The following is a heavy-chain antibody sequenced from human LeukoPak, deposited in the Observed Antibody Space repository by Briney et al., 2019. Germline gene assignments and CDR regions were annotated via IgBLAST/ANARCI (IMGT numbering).Heavy chain of an antibody. Sequence: ASVKVSCKTSGYTFTGYYMHWVRQAPGQGLEWMGRINPNSGGTNYAQKFQGRVTMTRDTSISTAYIELSRLRSDDTAVYYCARVGGGVSGSYGYWGQGTLVTVSS. CDR2: INPNSGGT. D-gene: IGHD1-26*01. CDR3: ARVGGGVSGSYGY. J-gene: IGHJ4*02. CDR1: GYTFTGYY. V-gene: IGHV1-2*06.